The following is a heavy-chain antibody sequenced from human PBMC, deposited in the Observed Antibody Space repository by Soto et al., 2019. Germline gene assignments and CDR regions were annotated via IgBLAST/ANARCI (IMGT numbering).Heavy chain of an antibody. V-gene: IGHV1-46*01. CDR1: GYTFTSYY. J-gene: IGHJ6*02. D-gene: IGHD5-18*01. CDR3: ARGGLNGRIPFLYYGMDV. CDR2: INPSGGST. Sequence: QVHLVQAGAEVKMPGASVKVSCKASGYTFTSYYMHWVRQAPGQGLEWMGIINPSGGSTSYAQKFPGRVTMTRDTSRSTVYMELSSLRSEDTAVYYCARGGLNGRIPFLYYGMDVWGQGTTVTVSS.